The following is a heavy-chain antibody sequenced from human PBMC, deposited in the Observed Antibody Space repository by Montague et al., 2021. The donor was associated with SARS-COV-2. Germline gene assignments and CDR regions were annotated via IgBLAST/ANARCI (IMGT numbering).Heavy chain of an antibody. CDR2: TYYRSKWYN. D-gene: IGHD1-1*01. CDR3: TSGREGNYNVIDV. J-gene: IGHJ6*02. V-gene: IGHV6-1*01. CDR1: GDSVSSNSAT. Sequence: CAISGDSVSSNSATWNWVRQSPSRGFEWLGRTYYRSKWYNDYAVSVRGRVTINPDTSKNQFSLQLNSVTPEDTAIYYCTSGREGNYNVIDVWGQGTTVTVSS.